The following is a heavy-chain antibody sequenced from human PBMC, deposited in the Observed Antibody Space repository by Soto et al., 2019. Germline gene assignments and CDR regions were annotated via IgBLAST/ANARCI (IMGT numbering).Heavy chain of an antibody. V-gene: IGHV4-59*01. CDR2: VYHTGTT. CDR1: GDSIRSSY. CDR3: ARDMSGGSSWYEFDS. Sequence: ETLSLTCTVSGDSIRSSYWSWVRQSPGRGLEWIGYVYHTGTTNSNPSLKSRVTISADTSKNLFSLKLISVTPADTAVYFCARDMSGGSSWYEFDSWGPGTLVTVSS. J-gene: IGHJ4*02. D-gene: IGHD6-13*01.